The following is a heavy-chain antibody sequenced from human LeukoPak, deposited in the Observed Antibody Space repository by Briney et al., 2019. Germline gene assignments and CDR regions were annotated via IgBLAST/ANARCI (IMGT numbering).Heavy chain of an antibody. Sequence: ASVKVSCKASGYTFTSYYMRWVRQAPGQGLEWMGWISAYNGNTNYAQKLQGRVTMTTDTSTSTAYMELRSLRSDDTAVYYCARGLFDWPTLYYFDYWGQGTLVTVSS. J-gene: IGHJ4*02. V-gene: IGHV1-18*04. CDR3: ARGLFDWPTLYYFDY. CDR1: GYTFTSYY. CDR2: ISAYNGNT. D-gene: IGHD3-9*01.